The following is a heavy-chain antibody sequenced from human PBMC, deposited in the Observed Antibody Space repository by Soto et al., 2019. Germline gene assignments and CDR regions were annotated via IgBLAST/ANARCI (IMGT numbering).Heavy chain of an antibody. Sequence: PVGSLRLSCAASGFTVSSNYMSWVRQAPGKGLEWVSVIYSGGSTYYADSVKGRFTISRDNSKNTLYLQMNSLRAEDTAVYYCASLGYSYGPYFDYWGQGTLVTVSS. D-gene: IGHD5-18*01. CDR2: IYSGGST. CDR1: GFTVSSNY. CDR3: ASLGYSYGPYFDY. V-gene: IGHV3-66*01. J-gene: IGHJ4*02.